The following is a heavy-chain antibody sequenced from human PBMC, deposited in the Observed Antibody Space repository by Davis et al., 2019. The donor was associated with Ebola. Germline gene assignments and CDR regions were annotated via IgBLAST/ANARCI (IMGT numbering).Heavy chain of an antibody. J-gene: IGHJ6*02. Sequence: RRSLRLSCAASGFTFSSYWMSWVRQAPGKGLEWVANIKQDGSEKYYVDSGKGRFTLARDNAKNTLYLQMNSLRAEDTAVYYCARGLYSGSYYEGMDVWGQGTTVTVSS. CDR1: GFTFSSYW. CDR2: IKQDGSEK. V-gene: IGHV3-7*01. CDR3: ARGLYSGSYYEGMDV. D-gene: IGHD1-26*01.